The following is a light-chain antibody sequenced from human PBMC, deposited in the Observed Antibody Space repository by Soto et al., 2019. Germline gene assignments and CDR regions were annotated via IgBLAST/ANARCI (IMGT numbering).Light chain of an antibody. V-gene: IGLV2-23*02. J-gene: IGLJ1*01. CDR3: FSSAGAGTFV. Sequence: QSVLTQPDSVSGSPGQSITISCTGTSSDVGSYNLVSWFQQHPGKAPKLFIYEVNRRPSGVSDRLSGSKSANTASLTISGLQAEDEADYYCFSSAGAGTFVFGTGTKLTVL. CDR1: SSDVGSYNL. CDR2: EVN.